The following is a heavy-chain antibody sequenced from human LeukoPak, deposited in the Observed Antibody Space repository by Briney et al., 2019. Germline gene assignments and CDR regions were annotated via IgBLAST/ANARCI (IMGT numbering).Heavy chain of an antibody. CDR2: ISGSGGST. J-gene: IGHJ6*03. CDR3: AKSPSLLTGYDYYYMDV. CDR1: GFTFSSYA. V-gene: IGHV3-23*01. D-gene: IGHD3-9*01. Sequence: GGSLRLSCAASGFTFSSYAMSWVRQAPGKGLEWVSAISGSGGSTYYADSVKGRFTISRDNSKNTLYLQMNSLRAEDTAVYYCAKSPSLLTGYDYYYMDVWGKETTVTVSS.